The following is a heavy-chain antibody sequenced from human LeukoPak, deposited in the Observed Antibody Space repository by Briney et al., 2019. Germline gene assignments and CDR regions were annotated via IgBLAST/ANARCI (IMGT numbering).Heavy chain of an antibody. CDR3: ANSYDFWSGYYPKADY. V-gene: IGHV3-23*01. Sequence: GGSLRLSCAASGFTVSSNYMSWVRQAPGKGLEWVSAISGSGGSTYYADSVKGRFTISRDNSKNTLYLQMNSLRAEDTAVYYCANSYDFWSGYYPKADYWGQGTLVTVSS. CDR2: ISGSGGST. D-gene: IGHD3-3*01. J-gene: IGHJ4*02. CDR1: GFTVSSNY.